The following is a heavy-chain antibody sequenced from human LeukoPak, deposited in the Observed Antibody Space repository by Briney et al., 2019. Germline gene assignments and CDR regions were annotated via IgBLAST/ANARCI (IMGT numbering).Heavy chain of an antibody. D-gene: IGHD3-16*01. CDR3: AKDRGRYPLGDMDV. V-gene: IGHV3-23*01. J-gene: IGHJ6*02. Sequence: GGSLRLSCAASGFTFSSFAMSWVRQAPGKGLKWISTISGGGGNTYYADSVKGRFTISRDNSKNTLYLQMNSLRAEDTAVYYCAKDRGRYPLGDMDVWGQGTTVTVSS. CDR1: GFTFSSFA. CDR2: ISGGGGNT.